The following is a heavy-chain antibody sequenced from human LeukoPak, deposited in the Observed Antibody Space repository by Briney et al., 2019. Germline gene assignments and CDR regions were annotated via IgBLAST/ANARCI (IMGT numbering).Heavy chain of an antibody. CDR1: GFSFSSYG. Sequence: GGSLRVSCSASGFSFSSYGMHWVRQAPGKGLEWVGFIRYDESNEYYADSVKGRFTISRDNSQDTLYLQMNSLRVEDTAIYFCTKSYGANYFDSWGHGTLVTVSS. J-gene: IGHJ4*01. D-gene: IGHD4-23*01. CDR3: TKSYGANYFDS. V-gene: IGHV3-30*02. CDR2: IRYDESNE.